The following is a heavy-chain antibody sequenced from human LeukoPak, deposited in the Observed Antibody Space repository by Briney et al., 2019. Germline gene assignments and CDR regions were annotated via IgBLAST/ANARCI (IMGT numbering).Heavy chain of an antibody. CDR2: ISGRTGTM. Sequence: GGSLRLSCAASGFTFSDYYMSWIRQAPGKGLEWISYISGRTGTMYYADSVQGRFTISRDNAKNSLYLQLNSLRDEDTAVYYCARDRSPYTTSAYYLDYWGQGTLVTVSS. CDR3: ARDRSPYTTSAYYLDY. V-gene: IGHV3-11*04. D-gene: IGHD3-22*01. CDR1: GFTFSDYY. J-gene: IGHJ4*02.